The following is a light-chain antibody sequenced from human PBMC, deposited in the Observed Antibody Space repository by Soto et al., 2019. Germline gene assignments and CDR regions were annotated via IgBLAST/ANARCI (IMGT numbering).Light chain of an antibody. CDR1: TGAVATGHY. V-gene: IGLV7-46*01. J-gene: IGLJ1*01. CDR2: DTY. Sequence: QAVVTQEPSLTVSPGGTVTLTCGSSTGAVATGHYAYWFHQKPGQAPRPLIYDTYNRFSWTPARFSGSLLGGKAALTLSGAQPEDEADYYCLLYSGGYVFGPGTKVPS. CDR3: LLYSGGYV.